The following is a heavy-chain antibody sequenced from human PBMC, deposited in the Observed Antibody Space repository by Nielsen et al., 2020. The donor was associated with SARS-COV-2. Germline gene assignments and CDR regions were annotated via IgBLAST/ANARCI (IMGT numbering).Heavy chain of an antibody. Sequence: GESLKISCAASGFTFSSYWMSWVRQAPGKGLEWVSGINWNGGSTGYADSVKGRFTISRDNAKNSLYLQMNSLRAEDTALYHCARSYFDWSHNYGMDVWGQGTTVTVSS. CDR1: GFTFSSYW. V-gene: IGHV3-20*01. CDR2: INWNGGST. CDR3: ARSYFDWSHNYGMDV. D-gene: IGHD3-9*01. J-gene: IGHJ6*02.